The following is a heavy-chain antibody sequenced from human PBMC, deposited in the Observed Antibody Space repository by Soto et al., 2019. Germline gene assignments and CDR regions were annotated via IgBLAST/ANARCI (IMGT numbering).Heavy chain of an antibody. Sequence: LRLSCAASGFSFTTYAMHWVRQAPGKGLEWISSISDPGTSTYYANSVKGRFSMSRDNSKNTLFLQMNRLRADDTAVYFCAKSLVTPSDAFDLWGRGTLVTVSS. CDR1: GFSFTTYA. J-gene: IGHJ3*01. D-gene: IGHD2-21*02. CDR2: ISDPGTST. V-gene: IGHV3-23*01. CDR3: AKSLVTPSDAFDL.